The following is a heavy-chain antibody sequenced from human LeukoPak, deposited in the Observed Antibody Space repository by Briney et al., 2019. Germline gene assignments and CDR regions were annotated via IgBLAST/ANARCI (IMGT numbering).Heavy chain of an antibody. CDR2: INHSGST. Sequence: SETLSLTCAVYGVSFSGYYWSWIRQPPGKGLEWIGEINHSGSTNYNPSLKSRVTISVDTSKNQFSLKLSSVTAADTAIYYCARDRSLNGGNSNGYFDSWGQGTLVTVSS. CDR3: ARDRSLNGGNSNGYFDS. V-gene: IGHV4-34*01. CDR1: GVSFSGYY. D-gene: IGHD4-23*01. J-gene: IGHJ4*02.